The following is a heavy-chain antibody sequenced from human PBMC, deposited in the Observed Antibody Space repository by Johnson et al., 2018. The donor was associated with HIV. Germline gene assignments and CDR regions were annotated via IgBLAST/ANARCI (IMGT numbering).Heavy chain of an antibody. V-gene: IGHV3-74*02. CDR3: ARVGVGGYSADGAFDI. CDR2: IYENGNII. J-gene: IGHJ3*02. CDR1: GFTFSKSW. Sequence: VQLVESGGGLVQPGGSLRLSCAASGFTFSKSWMHWVRQAPGKGLVWVSGIYENGNIINYADSVKGRFTISRDNSKSTLYLQINSLRAEDAAVFYCARVGVGGYSADGAFDIWGQGTMVTVSS. D-gene: IGHD2-15*01.